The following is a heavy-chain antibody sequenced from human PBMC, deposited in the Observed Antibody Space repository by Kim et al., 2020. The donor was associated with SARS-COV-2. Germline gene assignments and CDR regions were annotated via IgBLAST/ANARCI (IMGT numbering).Heavy chain of an antibody. D-gene: IGHD1-1*01. Sequence: GGSLRLSCAASGFTFSSYAMHWVRQAPGKGLEWVAVISYDGSNKYYADSVKGRFTISRDNSKNTLYLQMNSLRAEDTAVYYCARRRSKNQLNYYGMDVWGQGTTVTVSS. CDR1: GFTFSSYA. CDR3: ARRRSKNQLNYYGMDV. CDR2: ISYDGSNK. V-gene: IGHV3-30-3*01. J-gene: IGHJ6*02.